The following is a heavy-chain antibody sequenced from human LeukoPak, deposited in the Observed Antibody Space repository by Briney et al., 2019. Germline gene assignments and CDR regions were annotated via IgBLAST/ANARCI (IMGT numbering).Heavy chain of an antibody. CDR1: GFTFSTYW. D-gene: IGHD3-10*01. J-gene: IGHJ4*02. CDR2: INSDGSST. Sequence: LPGGSLRLSCAASGFTFSTYWMHWVRQAPGEGLVWVSHINSDGSSTSYADSVKGRFTISRDNAKNTVYLQMNSLRVEDTAVYYCASETYYYGSGSYYKGQLWGQGTLVTVSS. CDR3: ASETYYYGSGSYYKGQL. V-gene: IGHV3-74*01.